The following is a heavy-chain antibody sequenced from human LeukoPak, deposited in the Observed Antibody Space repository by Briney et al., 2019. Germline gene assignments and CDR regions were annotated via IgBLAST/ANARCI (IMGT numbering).Heavy chain of an antibody. CDR3: TRDAALVPGKNF. CDR1: GFTLSDCY. D-gene: IGHD6-19*01. J-gene: IGHJ4*02. V-gene: IGHV3-11*04. CDR2: ISYSGSTL. Sequence: GGSLRLSCAASGFTLSDCYMSWIRQAPGKGLEWVSYISYSGSTLYYADSVKGRFTMSRDNAKNSVYLQMNSLRAEDTAVYYCTRDAALVPGKNFWGQGTLVTVSS.